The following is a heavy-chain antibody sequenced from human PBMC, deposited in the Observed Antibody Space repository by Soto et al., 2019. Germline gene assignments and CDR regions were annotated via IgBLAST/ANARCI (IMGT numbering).Heavy chain of an antibody. CDR3: VGVSGSTEGYRFVY. Sequence: EVQLVESGGGLVQPGGSLRLSCAASGFTFIDHYMDCVRQAPGKCLEWVCRTRNKTKSYTREYAASVQGRFTISSDDSKKSLYLQMNSLNTEDTAVYYCVGVSGSTEGYRFVYCGQGTLVTVSS. J-gene: IGHJ4*02. D-gene: IGHD3-10*01. CDR2: TRNKTKSYTR. CDR1: GFTFIDHY. V-gene: IGHV3-72*01.